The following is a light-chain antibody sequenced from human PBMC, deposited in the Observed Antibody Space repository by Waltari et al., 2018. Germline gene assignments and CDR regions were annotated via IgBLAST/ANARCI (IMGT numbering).Light chain of an antibody. CDR2: AAS. V-gene: IGKV1-17*01. Sequence: DIQMTQSPSSLSASVGDTVTITCRASQGISSYLNWFQQKPGKAPKLLIYAASSLESGVPSRFSCSGSGTEFTLTINSLQPEDFATYYCLQHNSYPLTFGGGTKVEIK. CDR3: LQHNSYPLT. CDR1: QGISSY. J-gene: IGKJ4*01.